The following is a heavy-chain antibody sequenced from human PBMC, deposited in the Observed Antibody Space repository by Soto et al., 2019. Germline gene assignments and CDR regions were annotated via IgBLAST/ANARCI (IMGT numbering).Heavy chain of an antibody. CDR1: GYILSGCY. Sequence: ASVKVSCKASGYILSGCYMHWVRQAHGQGLEWLGIINPSGGSTTYEQKFQGRVTMTRNTSISTAYMELSSLRSEDTAVYYCARTLYGDNVDYWGQGTLVTVSS. CDR3: ARTLYGDNVDY. CDR2: INPSGGST. J-gene: IGHJ4*02. V-gene: IGHV1-46*01. D-gene: IGHD4-17*01.